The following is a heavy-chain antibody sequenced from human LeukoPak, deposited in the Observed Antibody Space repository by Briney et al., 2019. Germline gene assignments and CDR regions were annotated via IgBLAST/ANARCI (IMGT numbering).Heavy chain of an antibody. V-gene: IGHV3-23*01. J-gene: IGHJ4*02. CDR2: IRGSADST. Sequence: GGSLRLSCAASGLTFSNHAMTWVRQSPGKGLEWVSAIRGSADSTYYAIRGSDDTTYYADSVKGRFTISRDNSKNTLYLQMHSLRAEDTAVYYCAKDRWSFHGFDCWGQGTLVTVSS. CDR1: GLTFSNHA. CDR3: AKDRWSFHGFDC. D-gene: IGHD1-26*01.